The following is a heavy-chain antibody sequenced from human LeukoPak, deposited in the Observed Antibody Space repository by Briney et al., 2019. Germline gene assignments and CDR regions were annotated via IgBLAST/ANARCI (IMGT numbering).Heavy chain of an antibody. D-gene: IGHD1-26*01. CDR2: IYHSGST. CDR3: ARGLLGAIDY. CDR1: GGSISSGGYS. Sequence: SQTLSLTCAVSGGSISSGGYSWSWIRQPPGKGLEWIGYIYHSGSTYYNPSLKSRVTISVDRSKNQFSLKLSSVTAADTAVYYCARGLLGAIDYWGQGTLVTVSS. V-gene: IGHV4-30-2*01. J-gene: IGHJ4*02.